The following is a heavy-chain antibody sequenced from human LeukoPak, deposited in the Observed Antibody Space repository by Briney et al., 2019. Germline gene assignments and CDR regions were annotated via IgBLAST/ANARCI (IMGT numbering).Heavy chain of an antibody. V-gene: IGHV1-8*01. D-gene: IGHD6-19*01. CDR1: GYTFTSYD. CDR3: ATVAIAVAGTSIYFDY. J-gene: IGHJ4*02. Sequence: ASVKVSCKASGYTFTSYDINWVRQATGQGLEWMGWMNPNSGNTGYAQKFQGRVTMTRNTSISTAYMELSSLRSEDTAVYYCATVAIAVAGTSIYFDYWGQGTLVTVSS. CDR2: MNPNSGNT.